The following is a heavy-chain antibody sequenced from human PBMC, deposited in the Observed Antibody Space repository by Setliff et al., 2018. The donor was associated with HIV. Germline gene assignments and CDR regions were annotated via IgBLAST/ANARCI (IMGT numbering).Heavy chain of an antibody. CDR1: GGSFSGYY. V-gene: IGHV4-34*01. CDR2: IIHTGST. Sequence: SETLSLTCTVYGGSFSGYYWSWVRQPPGKGLELIGEIIHTGSTNYNPSLKSRVTISVDTSKNQFSLRLSSVTAADTAVYYCARGRSCSSSSCYLVYYYYYGMDVWGHGSTVTVSS. CDR3: ARGRSCSSSSCYLVYYYYYGMDV. J-gene: IGHJ6*02. D-gene: IGHD2-2*01.